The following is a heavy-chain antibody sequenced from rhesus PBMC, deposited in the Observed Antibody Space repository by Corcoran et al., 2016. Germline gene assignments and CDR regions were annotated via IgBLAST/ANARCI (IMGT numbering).Heavy chain of an antibody. D-gene: IGHD3-28*01. Sequence: VQLQASGPGLVTPSETLSLTCAVSGDSVSSNHWWSWIRQSPGKGLEWFENNIVTNRTTYTNPYIKSRVTISSDTSKNPFSLKRNSVTAADTAVFYWARRGYYNSGYYFDHLGQGVLVTVPS. CDR3: ARRGYYNSGYYFDH. V-gene: IGHV4-65*01. CDR1: GDSVSSNHW. J-gene: IGHJ4*01. CDR2: NIVTNRTT.